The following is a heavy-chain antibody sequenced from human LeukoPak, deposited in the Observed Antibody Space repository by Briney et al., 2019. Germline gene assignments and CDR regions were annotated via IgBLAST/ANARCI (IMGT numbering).Heavy chain of an antibody. CDR2: INWNVGST. J-gene: IGHJ4*02. D-gene: IGHD6-19*01. V-gene: IGHV3-20*04. Sequence: GGSLRLSCAASGFTFDDHGMNWVRQVPGKGLEWVSGINWNVGSTGYADSVKGRFTISRDNAKKSLYLQMNSLRAEDTALYYCAAGDRNGWYFDYWGQGPLVTVSS. CDR3: AAGDRNGWYFDY. CDR1: GFTFDDHG.